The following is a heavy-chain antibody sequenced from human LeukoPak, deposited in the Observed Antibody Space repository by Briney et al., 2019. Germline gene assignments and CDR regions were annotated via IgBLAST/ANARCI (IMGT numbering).Heavy chain of an antibody. V-gene: IGHV3-53*01. CDR1: GFTFSSNY. CDR3: ARDYGGSYNFDY. D-gene: IGHD1-26*01. CDR2: IYSGGST. Sequence: GGSLRLSCAASGFTFSSNYMSWVRQAPGKGLEWVSVIYSGGSTYYADSVKGRFTISRDNSKNTLYLQMNSLRAEDTAVYYRARDYGGSYNFDYWGQGTLVTVSS. J-gene: IGHJ4*02.